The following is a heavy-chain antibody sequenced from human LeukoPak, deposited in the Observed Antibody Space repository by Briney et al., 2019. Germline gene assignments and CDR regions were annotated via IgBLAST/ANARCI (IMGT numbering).Heavy chain of an antibody. CDR1: GFTVSSNH. CDR2: IYSGGST. J-gene: IGHJ2*01. Sequence: GGSLRLSCAASGFTVSSNHMSWVRQAPGKGLEWVSVIYSGGSTYYADSVKGRFTISRDNSKNTLCLQMNSLRAEDTAVYYCPKQGGMGGTWYFDLWGRGTLVTVSS. D-gene: IGHD3-16*01. CDR3: PKQGGMGGTWYFDL. V-gene: IGHV3-53*01.